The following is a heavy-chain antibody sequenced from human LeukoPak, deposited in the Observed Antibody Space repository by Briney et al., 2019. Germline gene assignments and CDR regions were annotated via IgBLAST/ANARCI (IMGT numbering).Heavy chain of an antibody. CDR3: AKWVTVTTRNRWLDP. Sequence: SETLSLTCTVSGGSISSSSYYWGWIRQPPGKGLEWIGSIYYSGSTYYNPSLKSRVTISVDTSKNQFSLKLSSVTAADTAVYYCAKWVTVTTRNRWLDPWGQGTQVTVSS. J-gene: IGHJ5*02. D-gene: IGHD4-17*01. CDR1: GGSISSSSYY. V-gene: IGHV4-39*01. CDR2: IYYSGST.